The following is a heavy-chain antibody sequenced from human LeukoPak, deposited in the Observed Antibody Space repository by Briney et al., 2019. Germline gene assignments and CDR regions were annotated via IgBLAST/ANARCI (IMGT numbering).Heavy chain of an antibody. CDR2: IHTSGST. V-gene: IGHV4-61*02. CDR1: SDSISSGSYY. Sequence: SQTLSLTCTVSSDSISSGSYYWSWIRQPAGKELEWIGRIHTSGSTDYNPSLRSRVTISLDPSKNHFSLQLSSVTAADTAVYYCARGVSQVRGMWFDPWGQGTLVTVSS. CDR3: ARGVSQVRGMWFDP. J-gene: IGHJ5*02. D-gene: IGHD3-10*01.